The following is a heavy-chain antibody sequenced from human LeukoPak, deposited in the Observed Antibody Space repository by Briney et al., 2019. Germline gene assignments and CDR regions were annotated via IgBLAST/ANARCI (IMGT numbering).Heavy chain of an antibody. CDR2: ISGSGGST. J-gene: IGHJ6*03. CDR1: GFTFSNYA. Sequence: GGSLRLSCAASGFTFSNYAMSWVRQAPGKGLEWVSAISGSGGSTYYADSAKGRFTISRDNSKNTLYLQMNSLRAEDTATYYCARGEFGDYYYFYMDVWGKGTTVTVSS. D-gene: IGHD2/OR15-2a*01. V-gene: IGHV3-23*01. CDR3: ARGEFGDYYYFYMDV.